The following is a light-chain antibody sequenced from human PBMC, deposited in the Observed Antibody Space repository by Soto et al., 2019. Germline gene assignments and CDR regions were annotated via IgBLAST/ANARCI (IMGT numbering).Light chain of an antibody. CDR3: QQRGS. J-gene: IGKJ2*01. CDR2: DAS. Sequence: DIQMTQSPSSLSASVGDRVTITCQASQDISNYLNWYQQKPGKAPKLLIYDASNLETGVPSRFSASRSGTDFTFAISSLKAEDIATYYCQQRGSFGQGTKLEIK. CDR1: QDISNY. V-gene: IGKV1-33*01.